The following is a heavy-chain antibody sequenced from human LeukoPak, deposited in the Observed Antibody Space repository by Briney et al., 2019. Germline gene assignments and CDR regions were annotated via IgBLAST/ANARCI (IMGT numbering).Heavy chain of an antibody. CDR1: GFTFSAYE. CDR2: ISRSSNTK. D-gene: IGHD4-17*01. J-gene: IGHJ4*02. V-gene: IGHV3-48*03. CDR3: ARDDGFPYYFDY. Sequence: GGSLRLSCATSGFTFSAYEMNWVRQAPGKGLEWVSYISRSSNTKYYVDSVEGRFTISRDNAKNSVYLQLDTLRVEDTAVYYCARDDGFPYYFDYWGQGILVTVSS.